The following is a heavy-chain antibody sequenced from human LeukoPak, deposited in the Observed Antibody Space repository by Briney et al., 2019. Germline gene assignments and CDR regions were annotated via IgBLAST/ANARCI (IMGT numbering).Heavy chain of an antibody. CDR2: IYHSGST. CDR1: GGSISSGGCY. J-gene: IGHJ4*02. V-gene: IGHV4-30-2*01. Sequence: SETLSLTCTVSGGSISSGGCYWSGIRQPPGKGLEWIGFIYHSGSTYYNPSLKSRVSISVDRSKNQFSLKLSSVTAADTAVYYCARVDSGSIDYWGQGTLVTVSS. D-gene: IGHD1-26*01. CDR3: ARVDSGSIDY.